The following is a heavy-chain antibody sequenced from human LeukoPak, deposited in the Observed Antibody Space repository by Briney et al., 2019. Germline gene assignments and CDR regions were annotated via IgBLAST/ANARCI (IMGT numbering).Heavy chain of an antibody. Sequence: GGSLRLSCSASGFTFSSYTIHWVRQAPGKGLEFVSAITSNGGSAYYADSVKGRFAISRDNSKNTVYLQMSSLRAEDTAVYYCVIVRGYFDSSGSDYWGQGTLVTVSS. D-gene: IGHD3-9*01. CDR2: ITSNGGSA. CDR3: VIVRGYFDSSGSDY. CDR1: GFTFSSYT. V-gene: IGHV3-64D*06. J-gene: IGHJ4*02.